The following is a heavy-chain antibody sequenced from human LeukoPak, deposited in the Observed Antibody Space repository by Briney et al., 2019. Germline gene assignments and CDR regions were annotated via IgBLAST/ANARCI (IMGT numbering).Heavy chain of an antibody. CDR1: GFTFSDYP. CDR2: INKNGDDT. V-gene: IGHV3-64D*06. Sequence: GGSLRLSCSASGFTFSDYPMHWVRQTPGKGLEYVSAINKNGDDTYYADSVKGRFTIPRDNSKNTLYLKMNSLRTEHAAVFYCVQVGSNYYLNWGQGTLVSVSS. J-gene: IGHJ4*02. D-gene: IGHD4-11*01. CDR3: VQVGSNYYLN.